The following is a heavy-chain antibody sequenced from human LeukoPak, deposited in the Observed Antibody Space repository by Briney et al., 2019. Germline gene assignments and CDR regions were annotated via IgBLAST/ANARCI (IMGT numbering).Heavy chain of an antibody. J-gene: IGHJ5*02. Sequence: PGGSLRLSCAASGFTFSASAMHWVRQASGKGLEWVGRIRSKANSYATAYAASVKGRFTISRDDSKNTLYLQMNSLRAEDTAVYYCARDRRGGVPAAYNWFDPWGQGTLVTVSS. CDR1: GFTFSASA. CDR3: ARDRRGGVPAAYNWFDP. CDR2: IRSKANSYAT. D-gene: IGHD2-2*01. V-gene: IGHV3-73*01.